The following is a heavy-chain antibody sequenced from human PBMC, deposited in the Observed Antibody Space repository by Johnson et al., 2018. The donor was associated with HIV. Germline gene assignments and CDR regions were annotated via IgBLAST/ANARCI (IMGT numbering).Heavy chain of an antibody. Sequence: VQLVESGGGLVQPGGSLRLSCAASGFTVSSNYMSWVRQAPEMGLVWVSIVYSGGNTYYADSMRGRFTISRDHAKNTLYLQMNSLRAEDTAVYYCARDSPQLVGDAFDIWGQGTMVTVSS. J-gene: IGHJ3*02. V-gene: IGHV3-66*02. CDR2: VYSGGNT. D-gene: IGHD6-13*01. CDR1: GFTVSSNY. CDR3: ARDSPQLVGDAFDI.